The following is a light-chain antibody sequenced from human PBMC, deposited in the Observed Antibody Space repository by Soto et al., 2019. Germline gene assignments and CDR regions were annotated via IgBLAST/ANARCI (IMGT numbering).Light chain of an antibody. CDR3: QHYNTYSGT. V-gene: IGKV1-5*03. CDR2: RAS. Sequence: DIQMTQSPSTLSASVGDRVSITCRASQSISTWLAWYQQKPGKAPKLLIYRASSLDSGVPSRFSGSGSGTEFTLTISSLQPDDFATYYCQHYNTYSGTFGPGTKVDIK. J-gene: IGKJ3*01. CDR1: QSISTW.